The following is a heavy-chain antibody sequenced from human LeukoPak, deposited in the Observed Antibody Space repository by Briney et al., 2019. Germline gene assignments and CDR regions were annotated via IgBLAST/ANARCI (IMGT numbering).Heavy chain of an antibody. CDR1: GFTFSSYA. CDR3: ARVDAIPGIAAAGPANWFDP. D-gene: IGHD6-13*01. V-gene: IGHV3-23*01. J-gene: IGHJ5*02. CDR2: ISGSGLST. Sequence: GGSLRLSCTASGFTFSSYAMTWVRQALGKGLEWVSGISGSGLSTYYADSVKGRFTISRDNSKNMLYLQMNSLRAEDTAVYYCARVDAIPGIAAAGPANWFDPWGQGTLVTVSS.